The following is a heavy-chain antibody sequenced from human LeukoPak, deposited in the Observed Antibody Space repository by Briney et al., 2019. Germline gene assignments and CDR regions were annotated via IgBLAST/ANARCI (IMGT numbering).Heavy chain of an antibody. V-gene: IGHV4-4*09. D-gene: IGHD3-10*01. CDR3: ARSDGYGLVDI. CDR1: GGSISSYY. J-gene: IGHJ3*02. Sequence: SETLSLTCTVSGGSISSYYWSWIRQPPGKTLEWIGSIYSSGSTYYNSSLQSRVIIIIDTPKNHFSLTLSSVTAADTAVYYCARSDGYGLVDIWGQGTMVTVSS. CDR2: IYSSGST.